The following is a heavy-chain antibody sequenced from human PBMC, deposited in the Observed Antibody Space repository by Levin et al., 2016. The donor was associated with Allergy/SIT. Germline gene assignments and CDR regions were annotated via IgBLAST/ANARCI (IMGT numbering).Heavy chain of an antibody. CDR3: VRTYCSSNSCFRGFDS. CDR2: IWSDGSNE. D-gene: IGHD2-2*01. J-gene: IGHJ5*01. CDR1: GFTFNIFG. V-gene: IGHV3-33*01. Sequence: GESLKISCAASGFTFNIFGMHWVRQAPGKGLEWVALIWSDGSNEYYADSVRGRFTISRDNSKNTVFLQMTNLRDADTAVYYCVRTYCSSNSCFRGFDSWGHGTLVTVSS.